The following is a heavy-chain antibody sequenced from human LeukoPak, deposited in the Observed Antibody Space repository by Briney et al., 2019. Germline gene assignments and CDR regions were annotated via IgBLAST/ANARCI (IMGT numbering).Heavy chain of an antibody. V-gene: IGHV4-59*12. D-gene: IGHD4-23*01. CDR2: IYHSGST. J-gene: IGHJ4*02. Sequence: SETLSLTCTVSGGSISSYYWSWIRQPPGKGLEWIGEIYHSGSTNYNPSLKSRVTISVDKSKNQFSLKLSSVTAADTAVYYCARERYGGNTGGFDYWGQGTLVTVSS. CDR1: GGSISSYY. CDR3: ARERYGGNTGGFDY.